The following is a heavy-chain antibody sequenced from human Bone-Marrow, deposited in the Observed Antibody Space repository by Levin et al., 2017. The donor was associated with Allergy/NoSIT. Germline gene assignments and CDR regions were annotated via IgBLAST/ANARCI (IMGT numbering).Heavy chain of an antibody. CDR2: IYTSGST. V-gene: IGHV4-61*02. J-gene: IGHJ4*02. D-gene: IGHD3-16*01. CDR1: GGSISSGSYY. Sequence: NASETLSLTCTVSGGSISSGSYYWTWIRQPAGKGLEWIGRIYTSGSTNYSPSLKSRVTISADTSKNQVSLRLTSVTAADTAMYYCARESGYAARLDYWGQGTLVTVSS. CDR3: ARESGYAARLDY.